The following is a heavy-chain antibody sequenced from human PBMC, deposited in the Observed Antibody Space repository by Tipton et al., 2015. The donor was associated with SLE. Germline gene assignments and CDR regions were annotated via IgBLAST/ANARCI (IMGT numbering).Heavy chain of an antibody. D-gene: IGHD4-17*01. Sequence: TLSLTCTVTGGSISSSSYYWGWIRQPPGKGLEWIGEINHSGSTNYNPSLKSRVTISVDTSKNQFSQKLSSVTAADTAVYYCAGTYYGHYVWFGPWGQGILVTVSS. V-gene: IGHV4-39*01. CDR2: INHSGST. CDR3: AGTYYGHYVWFGP. J-gene: IGHJ5*02. CDR1: GGSISSSSYY.